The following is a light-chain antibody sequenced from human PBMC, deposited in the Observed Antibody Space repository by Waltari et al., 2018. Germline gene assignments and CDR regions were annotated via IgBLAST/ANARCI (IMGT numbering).Light chain of an antibody. V-gene: IGLV1-44*01. J-gene: IGLJ3*02. CDR1: NSNIGGNF. Sequence: QSVLTQPPPVSGTPGPRVTISCSGSNSNIGGNFVNWYQQLPGKAPKLLIYNDNQGPSGVPDRFSASKSGTSAALAITGLQSEDEADYYCAVWDDSLGGVFGGGTKLTVL. CDR3: AVWDDSLGGV. CDR2: NDN.